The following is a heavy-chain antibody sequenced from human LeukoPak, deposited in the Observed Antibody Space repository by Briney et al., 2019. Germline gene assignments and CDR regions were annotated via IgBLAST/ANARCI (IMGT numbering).Heavy chain of an antibody. V-gene: IGHV3-23*01. CDR1: GFTFSSSA. CDR3: AKGGKWDVTPFDY. D-gene: IGHD1-26*01. CDR2: IGGSGGDT. Sequence: GGSLRLSCVASGFTFSSSAMNWVRQAPGEGLQWVSAIGGSGGDTYYADSVKGRFTISRDNSKNTLYLQVNSPRAEDTAVYYCAKGGKWDVTPFDYWGQGTLVTVSS. J-gene: IGHJ4*02.